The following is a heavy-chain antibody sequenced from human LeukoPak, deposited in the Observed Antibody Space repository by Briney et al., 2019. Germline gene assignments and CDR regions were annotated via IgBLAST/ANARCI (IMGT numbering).Heavy chain of an antibody. Sequence: GGSLRLSCAASGFTFSSYWMSWFRKAPGKGWEWVPNIKQDGSEKYYVDSVKGRFTISRDNAKNSLYLQMNSLRAEDTAVYYCARDQGEWELNYWGQGTLVTVSS. J-gene: IGHJ4*02. D-gene: IGHD1-26*01. CDR1: GFTFSSYW. V-gene: IGHV3-7*03. CDR2: IKQDGSEK. CDR3: ARDQGEWELNY.